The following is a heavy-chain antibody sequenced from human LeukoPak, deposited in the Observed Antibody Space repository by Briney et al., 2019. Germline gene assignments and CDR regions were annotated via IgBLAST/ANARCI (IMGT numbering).Heavy chain of an antibody. CDR1: GVSISSSNSY. Sequence: PSETLSLTCTVSGVSISSSNSYWGWIRQPPGKGLEWIGSIYYSGSTYYNASLKSRVTISIDTSKNQFSLKLTSVTAADTAVYYCARQTGSGLFILPGGQGTLVTVSS. V-gene: IGHV4-39*01. J-gene: IGHJ4*02. CDR3: ARQTGSGLFILP. D-gene: IGHD3/OR15-3a*01. CDR2: IYYSGST.